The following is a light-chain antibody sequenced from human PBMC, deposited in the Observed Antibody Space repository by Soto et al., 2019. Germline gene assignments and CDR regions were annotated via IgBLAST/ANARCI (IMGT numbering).Light chain of an antibody. J-gene: IGKJ1*01. V-gene: IGKV1-39*01. CDR3: QQSYSTLEWT. Sequence: DIQMTQSPSSLSASVGDRVTITCRASQSISSYLNWYQQKPGKAPKLLIYAASSLQSGVPSRFSGSGSGTDFTLTISSQQPEDFATYYCQQSYSTLEWTFGQGTKVEIK. CDR1: QSISSY. CDR2: AAS.